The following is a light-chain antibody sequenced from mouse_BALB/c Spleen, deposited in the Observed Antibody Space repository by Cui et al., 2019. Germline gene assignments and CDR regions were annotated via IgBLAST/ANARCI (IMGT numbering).Light chain of an antibody. Sequence: DTQCTQSPSSLSASLGGKVTINGKASQEINKYIAWYKHKHGKGPRLLIQYPSKLQPGIPGRFSGSGSGRDYSLSISKLEPEDIATYECLQYDNLYTFGGGTKLEIK. CDR1: QEINKY. J-gene: IGKJ2*01. V-gene: IGKV19-93*01. CDR2: YPS. CDR3: LQYDNLYT.